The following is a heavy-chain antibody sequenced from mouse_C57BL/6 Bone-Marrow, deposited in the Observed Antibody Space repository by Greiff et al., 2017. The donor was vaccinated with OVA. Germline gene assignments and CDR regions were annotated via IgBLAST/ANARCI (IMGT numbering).Heavy chain of an antibody. D-gene: IGHD2-1*01. CDR3: ARRGGNYDYFDY. CDR1: GFTFSDYY. V-gene: IGHV5-12*01. CDR2: ISNGGGST. J-gene: IGHJ2*01. Sequence: DVKLVESGGGLVQPGGSLKLSCAASGFTFSDYYMYWVRQTPEKRLEWVAYISNGGGSTYYPDTVKGRFTISRDNAKNTLYLQMSRLKSEDTAMYYCARRGGNYDYFDYWGQGTTLTVSS.